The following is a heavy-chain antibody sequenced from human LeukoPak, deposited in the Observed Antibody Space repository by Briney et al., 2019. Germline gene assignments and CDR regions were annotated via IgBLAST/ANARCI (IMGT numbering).Heavy chain of an antibody. CDR2: INADGSTA. J-gene: IGHJ3*01. CDR1: GFTFGNSW. V-gene: IGHV3-74*01. Sequence: GGSLRLSCAASGFTFGNSWVHWVRHAPGKGLVWVSLINADGSTATYADSMKGRFTISRDNARNTLSLQMNSLTIEDTAVYYCVVVVEPPDSDGFDVWGQGTMITVSS. CDR3: VVVVEPPDSDGFDV. D-gene: IGHD1-14*01.